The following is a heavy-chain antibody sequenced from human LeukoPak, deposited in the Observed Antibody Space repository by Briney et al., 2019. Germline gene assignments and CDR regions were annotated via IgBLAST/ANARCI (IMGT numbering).Heavy chain of an antibody. Sequence: SETLSLTCAVYGGSFSGYYWSWIRQPPGKGLEWIGEINHSGSTNYNPSLKSRVTISVDTSKNQFSLKLSSVTAADTAVYYCARSSSGRTPPGYWGQGTPVTVSS. CDR2: INHSGST. CDR3: ARSSSGRTPPGY. D-gene: IGHD3-22*01. J-gene: IGHJ4*02. CDR1: GGSFSGYY. V-gene: IGHV4-34*01.